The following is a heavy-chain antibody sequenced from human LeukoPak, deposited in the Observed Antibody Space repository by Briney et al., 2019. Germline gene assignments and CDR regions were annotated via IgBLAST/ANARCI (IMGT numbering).Heavy chain of an antibody. CDR3: AREYSGSYWTGYYFVY. CDR2: IYNSGAT. Sequence: SETLSLTCTVPGGSISSYYWSWIRQPAGKGLEWIGRIYNSGATNYTPSLTSRVTMSVDTSKNHLSLKLSSVTAADTAVYYCAREYSGSYWTGYYFVYWGQGTLVTVSS. D-gene: IGHD1-26*01. J-gene: IGHJ4*02. CDR1: GGSISSYY. V-gene: IGHV4-4*07.